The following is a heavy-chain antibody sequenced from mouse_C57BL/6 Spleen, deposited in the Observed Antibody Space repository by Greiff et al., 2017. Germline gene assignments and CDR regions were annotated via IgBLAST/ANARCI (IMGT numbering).Heavy chain of an antibody. CDR2: IYPGDGDT. Sequence: VKLMESGPELVKPGASVKISCKASGYAFSSSWMNWVKQRPGKGLEWIGRIYPGDGDTNYNGKFKGKATLTADKSSSTAYMQLSSLTSEDSAVYFCARTGPGDAMDYWGQGTSVTVSS. CDR3: ARTGPGDAMDY. CDR1: GYAFSSSW. J-gene: IGHJ4*01. V-gene: IGHV1-82*01.